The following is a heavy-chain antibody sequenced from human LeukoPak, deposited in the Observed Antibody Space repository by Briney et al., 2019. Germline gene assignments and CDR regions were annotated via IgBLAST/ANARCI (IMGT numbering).Heavy chain of an antibody. CDR2: IKSKTDGGTT. CDR3: TTDLNVDAFDI. Sequence: PGGSIRPAWAAFGSTFRNAWMSWVGQAPGKGLDWVGRIKSKTDGGTTDYAAPVKGRFTISRDDSKNTLYLQMNSLKTEDTAVYYCTTDLNVDAFDIWGQGTMVTVSS. CDR1: GSTFRNAW. J-gene: IGHJ3*02. V-gene: IGHV3-15*01.